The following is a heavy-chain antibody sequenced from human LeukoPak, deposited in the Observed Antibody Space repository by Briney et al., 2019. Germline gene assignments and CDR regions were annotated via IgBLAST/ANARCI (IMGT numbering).Heavy chain of an antibody. CDR3: AKDSSAGYYYLDL. D-gene: IGHD3-22*01. CDR2: ISGGGGNT. CDR1: KFAFSSYA. V-gene: IGHV3-23*01. Sequence: GGSLRLSCAASKFAFSSYAMSRVRQAPGKGLEWVSAISGGGGNTYYADSVKGRFTISRDNSKNTLYLQMNSLRAEDTAVYYCAKDSSAGYYYLDLWGQGTMVTVSP. J-gene: IGHJ3*01.